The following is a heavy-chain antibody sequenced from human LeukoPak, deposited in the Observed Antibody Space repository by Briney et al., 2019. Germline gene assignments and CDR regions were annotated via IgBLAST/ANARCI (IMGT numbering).Heavy chain of an antibody. J-gene: IGHJ4*02. V-gene: IGHV3-21*03. CDR1: GFTLSDYN. CDR2: ISKTSSYI. D-gene: IGHD4-11*01. CDR3: TRSLYTVTGTYYFDF. Sequence: GGSLRLSCAASGFTLSDYNMNWVRQAPGKGLEWVSSISKTSSYIYYADSVKGRFTISRDNAKNSLFLQMSSLRTEDTAVYYCTRSLYTVTGTYYFDFWGRGTQVTVSS.